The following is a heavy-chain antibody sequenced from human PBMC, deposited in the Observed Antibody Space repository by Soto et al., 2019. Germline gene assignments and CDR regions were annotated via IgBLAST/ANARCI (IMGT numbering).Heavy chain of an antibody. CDR3: ARGKGSYGYTDY. J-gene: IGHJ4*02. Sequence: PSEPLSLTCAVYGGSFSGYYWSWIRQPPGKGLEWIGEINHSGSTNYNPSLKSRVTISVDTSKNQFSLKLSSVTAADTAVYYCARGKGSYGYTDYWGQGTLVTVSS. V-gene: IGHV4-34*01. CDR1: GGSFSGYY. CDR2: INHSGST. D-gene: IGHD3-16*01.